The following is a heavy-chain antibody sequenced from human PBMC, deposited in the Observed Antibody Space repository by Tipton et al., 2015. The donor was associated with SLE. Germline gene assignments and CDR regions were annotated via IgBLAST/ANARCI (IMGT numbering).Heavy chain of an antibody. J-gene: IGHJ4*02. CDR2: IYQDGST. Sequence: TLSLTCTVSGYSISSGYFWGWVRQSPGKGLEWIGTIYQDGSTYYNPSLKSRVTISIDTFKNQFSLRLSSVTAADTAVYYCGRVYSSSWPIDYWGQGTLVTVSS. D-gene: IGHD6-13*01. V-gene: IGHV4-38-2*02. CDR1: GYSISSGYF. CDR3: GRVYSSSWPIDY.